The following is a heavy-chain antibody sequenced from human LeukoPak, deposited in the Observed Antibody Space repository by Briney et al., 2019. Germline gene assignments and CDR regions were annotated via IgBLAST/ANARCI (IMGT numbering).Heavy chain of an antibody. CDR3: AVSNGGYGP. D-gene: IGHD5-12*01. CDR2: INSDGTTT. V-gene: IGHV3-74*01. Sequence: GGSLRLSCGSTAFNFTAYWMHWVRQDPRQGLLWVARINSDGTTTNYADSVKGRFTLSRDNAKNTLFLQMNSLRAEDTAVYFCAVSNGGYGPWGQGALVTVSS. CDR1: AFNFTAYW. J-gene: IGHJ5*02.